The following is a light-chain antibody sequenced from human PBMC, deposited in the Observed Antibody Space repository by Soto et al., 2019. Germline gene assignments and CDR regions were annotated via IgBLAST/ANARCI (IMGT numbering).Light chain of an antibody. V-gene: IGKV3-20*01. CDR2: GAS. Sequence: EIVLTQFPGTLSLSPGERATLSCRASQSVTSSSLAGYQQKVGRAPRVLIYGASNRATGMPDRFSGSGSGTDFTLTITRLEPEDFAVYYCQQYGSSPRTFGQGTRLEIK. CDR1: QSVTSSS. CDR3: QQYGSSPRT. J-gene: IGKJ5*01.